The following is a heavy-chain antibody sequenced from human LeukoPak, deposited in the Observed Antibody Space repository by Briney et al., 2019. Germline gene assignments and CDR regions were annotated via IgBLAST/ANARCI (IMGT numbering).Heavy chain of an antibody. J-gene: IGHJ4*02. D-gene: IGHD4-17*01. CDR2: ISSSSSYI. CDR3: ARHDYGDSSFDY. CDR1: XFTFXSXX. V-gene: IGHV3-21*01. Sequence: XXXAAXXFTFXSXXMNWVRXAPGXXLEXVSSISSSSSYIYYADSVKGRFTISRDNAKNSLYLQMNSLRAEDTAVYYCARHDYGDSSFDYWGQGTLVTVSS.